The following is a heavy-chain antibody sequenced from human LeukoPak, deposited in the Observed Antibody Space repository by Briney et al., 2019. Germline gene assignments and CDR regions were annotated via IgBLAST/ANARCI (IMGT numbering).Heavy chain of an antibody. Sequence: PGGSLRLSCAASGFTFSSYAMHWVRQAPGKGLEWVAVISYDGSNKYYADSVKGRFTISRDNSKNTLYLQMNSLRAEDTAVYYCARAFILEGQRNFFDYWGQGTLVTVSS. CDR3: ARAFILEGQRNFFDY. J-gene: IGHJ4*02. CDR2: ISYDGSNK. V-gene: IGHV3-30-3*01. CDR1: GFTFSSYA. D-gene: IGHD1-1*01.